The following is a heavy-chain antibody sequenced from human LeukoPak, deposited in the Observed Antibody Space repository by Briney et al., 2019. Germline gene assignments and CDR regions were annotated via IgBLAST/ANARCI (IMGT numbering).Heavy chain of an antibody. CDR1: GFTFSSYS. V-gene: IGHV3-48*01. D-gene: IGHD6-13*01. CDR3: ARDPGIAAAGNYYGMDV. Sequence: QPGGSLRLSCAASGFTFSSYSMNWVRQAPGKGLEWVSYISSSSSTIYYAASVKGRFTISRDNAKNSLYLQMNSLRAEDTAVYYCARDPGIAAAGNYYGMDVWGQGTTVTVSS. CDR2: ISSSSSTI. J-gene: IGHJ6*02.